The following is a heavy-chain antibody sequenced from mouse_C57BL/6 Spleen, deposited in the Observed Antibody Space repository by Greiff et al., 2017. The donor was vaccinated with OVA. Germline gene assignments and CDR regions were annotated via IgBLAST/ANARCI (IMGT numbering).Heavy chain of an antibody. J-gene: IGHJ1*03. Sequence: VKLQESGPGLVQPSQSLSITCTVSGFSLTSYGVHWVRQSPGKGLEWLGVIWSGGSTDYNAAFISRLSISKDNSKSQVFFKMNSLQADDTAIYYCARGGYYYGSSSWYFDVWGTGTTVTVSS. CDR1: GFSLTSYG. CDR3: ARGGYYYGSSSWYFDV. CDR2: IWSGGST. V-gene: IGHV2-2*01. D-gene: IGHD1-1*01.